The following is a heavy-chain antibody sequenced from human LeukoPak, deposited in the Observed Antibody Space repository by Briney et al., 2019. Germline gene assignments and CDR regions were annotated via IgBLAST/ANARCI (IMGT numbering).Heavy chain of an antibody. D-gene: IGHD1-26*01. Sequence: ASVKVSCKASGYTFTNSYIHWVRQAPGQVLEWMGLINPDGGNTNYAQNFQGRVTLTRDTSTSTVYMELWSLRSDDTAVYYCARAGWWELPRYAFDIWGQGTMVTVSS. CDR3: ARAGWWELPRYAFDI. J-gene: IGHJ3*02. CDR2: INPDGGNT. CDR1: GYTFTNSY. V-gene: IGHV1-46*01.